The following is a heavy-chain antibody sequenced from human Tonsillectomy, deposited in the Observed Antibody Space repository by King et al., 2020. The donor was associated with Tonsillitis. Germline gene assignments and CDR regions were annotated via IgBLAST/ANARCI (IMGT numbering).Heavy chain of an antibody. D-gene: IGHD3-22*01. V-gene: IGHV3-48*03. CDR3: AREGIDYYDSSGYYRVDAFDI. CDR1: GFTFSSYE. Sequence: VQLVESGGGLVQPGGSLRLSCAASGFTFSSYEMNWVRQAPGKGLEWVSYISSSGSTRYYADSGKGRFTISRDNAKNSLYLQMNIRRAEDTAVYYCAREGIDYYDSSGYYRVDAFDIWGQGTMVTVSS. CDR2: ISSSGSTR. J-gene: IGHJ3*02.